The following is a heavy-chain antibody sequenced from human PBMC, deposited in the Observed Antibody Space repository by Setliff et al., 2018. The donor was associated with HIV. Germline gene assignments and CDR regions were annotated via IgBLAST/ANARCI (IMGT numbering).Heavy chain of an antibody. J-gene: IGHJ6*03. V-gene: IGHV7-4-1*02. D-gene: IGHD3-3*01. CDR3: ARAQALLRVYYMDV. CDR2: INTDTENP. CDR1: GYTFTKYG. Sequence: ASVKVSCKASGYTFTKYGISWVRQAPGQGLEWLGWINTDTENPTYAQGFTGQVVFSLDTSVSAAFLQIISLKAEDTAVYYCARAQALLRVYYMDVWGKRDHGHRLL.